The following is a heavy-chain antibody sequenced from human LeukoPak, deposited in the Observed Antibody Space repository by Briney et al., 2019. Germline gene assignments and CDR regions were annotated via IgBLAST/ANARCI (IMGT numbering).Heavy chain of an antibody. Sequence: PGGSLRLSCAASGFTFSSHAMNWVRQAPGKGLEWVSAISGSGGGTYYADSVKGRFTISRDNSKNTLYLQMNSLRAADTAVYYCAKVHDDYGSHYFYAMDVWGQGTTVTVSS. D-gene: IGHD4-17*01. CDR3: AKVHDDYGSHYFYAMDV. J-gene: IGHJ6*02. CDR2: ISGSGGGT. CDR1: GFTFSSHA. V-gene: IGHV3-23*01.